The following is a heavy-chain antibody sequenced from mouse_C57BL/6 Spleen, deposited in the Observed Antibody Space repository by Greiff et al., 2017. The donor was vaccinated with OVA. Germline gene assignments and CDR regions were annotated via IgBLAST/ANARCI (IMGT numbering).Heavy chain of an antibody. CDR1: GYSFTSGYF. J-gene: IGHJ2*01. CDR3: ARDGGSSVLDY. CDR2: ISYDGSN. V-gene: IGHV3-6*01. D-gene: IGHD1-1*01. Sequence: EVQLVESGPGLVKPSQSLSLTCSVTGYSFTSGYFWNWIRQPPGNKLEWRGYISYDGSNNYNPSLKNRIPITPDTSTNQSFLKLSTVTTEDTATYYCARDGGSSVLDYWGQGTTLTVSS.